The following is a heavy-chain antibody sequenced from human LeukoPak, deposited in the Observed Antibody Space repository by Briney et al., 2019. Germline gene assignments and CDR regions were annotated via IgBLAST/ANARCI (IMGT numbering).Heavy chain of an antibody. CDR3: ARAELGSDDAFDI. Sequence: SETLSLTCTVSGGSISSGSYYWRWIRQPAGKGLEWIGRIYTSGSTNYNPSLKSRVTISVDTSKNQFSLKLSSVTAADTAVYYCARAELGSDDAFDIWGQGTMVTVSS. J-gene: IGHJ3*02. D-gene: IGHD7-27*01. V-gene: IGHV4-61*02. CDR2: IYTSGST. CDR1: GGSISSGSYY.